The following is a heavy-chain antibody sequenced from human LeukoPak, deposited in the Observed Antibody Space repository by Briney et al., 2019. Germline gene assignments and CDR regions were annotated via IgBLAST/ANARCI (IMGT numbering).Heavy chain of an antibody. CDR2: ISGSGGST. J-gene: IGHJ5*02. D-gene: IGHD2-15*01. V-gene: IGHV3-23*01. CDR3: ARQVADCSGGSCYSNWFDP. Sequence: PGGSLRLSCAASGLTFSSYVMSWVRQAPGKGLEWVSGISGSGGSTYYADSVKGRFTISRDNSKNTLYLQMNSLRAEDTAVYYCARQVADCSGGSCYSNWFDPWGQGTLVTVSS. CDR1: GLTFSSYV.